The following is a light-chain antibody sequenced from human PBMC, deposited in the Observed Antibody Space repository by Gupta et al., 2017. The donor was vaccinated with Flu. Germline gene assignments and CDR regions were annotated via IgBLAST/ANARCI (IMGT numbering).Light chain of an antibody. V-gene: IGLV3-19*01. CDR2: GEN. CDR3: SSRESTNSVLYV. J-gene: IGLJ1*01. Sequence: SSELTRDPAVAVALGQTVRIACRGDSLRSYYASWYQQKPGQAPVLVIYGENKRPSGIPDRFSGSTSGNTASLTITGAQAEDEVDYYCSSRESTNSVLYVFGTGTEVTVL. CDR1: SLRSYY.